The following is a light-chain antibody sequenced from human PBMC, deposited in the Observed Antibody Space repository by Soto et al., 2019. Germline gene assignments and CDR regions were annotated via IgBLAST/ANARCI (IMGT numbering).Light chain of an antibody. J-gene: IGLJ2*01. V-gene: IGLV2-14*01. CDR2: EVS. CDR1: SSDVGVYNY. CDR3: SSYTTSYTVV. Sequence: ALTXPASVSGSPGQSITISCIGTSSDVGVYNYVSWYQQHPGKAPKLMIYEVSNRPSGVSNRFSGSKSDTTASLTISGLQAEDDADYYCSSYTTSYTVVFGGGTKVTVL.